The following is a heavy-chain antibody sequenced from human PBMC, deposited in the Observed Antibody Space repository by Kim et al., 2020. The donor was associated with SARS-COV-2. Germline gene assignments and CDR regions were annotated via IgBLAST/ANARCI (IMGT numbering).Heavy chain of an antibody. CDR3: AKDRTRDYYYGMDV. V-gene: IGHV3-9*01. Sequence: AVYVKGRFTHSRDNAKNSLYLQMNSLRAEDTALYYCAKDRTRDYYYGMDVWGQGTTVTVSS. J-gene: IGHJ6*02.